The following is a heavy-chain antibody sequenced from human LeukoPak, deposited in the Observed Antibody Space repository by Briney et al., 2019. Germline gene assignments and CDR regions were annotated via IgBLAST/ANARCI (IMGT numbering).Heavy chain of an antibody. Sequence: GGSLTLSCAASGFTFSSYWMSWVRQAPGKGLEWVANIKQDGSEKYYVDSVKGRFTISRDNAKNSLYLQMNSLRAEDTAVYYCARDYEGHYDYFDYWGQGTLVTVSS. V-gene: IGHV3-7*01. D-gene: IGHD3-22*01. CDR1: GFTFSSYW. CDR3: ARDYEGHYDYFDY. CDR2: IKQDGSEK. J-gene: IGHJ4*02.